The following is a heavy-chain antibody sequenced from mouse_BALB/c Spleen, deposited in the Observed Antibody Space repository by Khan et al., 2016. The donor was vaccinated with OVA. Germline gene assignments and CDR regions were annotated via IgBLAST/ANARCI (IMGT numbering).Heavy chain of an antibody. D-gene: IGHD2-2*01. V-gene: IGHV3-2*02. CDR2: ISYSGST. CDR1: GYSITSDYA. CDR3: ARREGNGYDYWYFDV. J-gene: IGHJ1*01. Sequence: VQLKESGPGLVKPSQSLSLTCTVTGYSITSDYAWNWIRQFPGNKLEWMGYISYSGSTSYNPSLKSRISITRDTSKNQLFLQLNSVTTEDTATYYCARREGNGYDYWYFDVWGAGTTVTVSS.